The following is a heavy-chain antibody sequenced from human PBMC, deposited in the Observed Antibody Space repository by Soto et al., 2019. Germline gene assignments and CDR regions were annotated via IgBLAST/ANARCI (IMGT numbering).Heavy chain of an antibody. Sequence: QVQLEESGPGLVKPSGTLSLTCAVSGVSISNGDWWNWFRQPPGKGLEWIGGIDHSGRTKYNPSLKRRVTLSVDRSNNRCSLKESSVTAAGTAVYYCARWEASVLTTFDSWGQGTLVTVSS. V-gene: IGHV4-4*02. J-gene: IGHJ4*02. CDR2: IDHSGRT. CDR3: ARWEASVLTTFDS. D-gene: IGHD3-22*01. CDR1: GVSISNGDW.